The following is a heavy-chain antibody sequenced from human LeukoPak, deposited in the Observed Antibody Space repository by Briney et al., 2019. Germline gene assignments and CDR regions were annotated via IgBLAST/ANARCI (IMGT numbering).Heavy chain of an antibody. V-gene: IGHV3-30*18. CDR3: AKRLSDMNAFDI. CDR1: GFTFRSYG. D-gene: IGHD3-9*01. CDR2: ISYDGSNK. Sequence: PGGSLRLSCAASGFTFRSYGMHWVRQAPGKGLEWVAVISYDGSNKYYADSVKGRFTISRDNSKNTLYLQMNSLRAEDTAVYYCAKRLSDMNAFDIWGQGTMVTVSS. J-gene: IGHJ3*02.